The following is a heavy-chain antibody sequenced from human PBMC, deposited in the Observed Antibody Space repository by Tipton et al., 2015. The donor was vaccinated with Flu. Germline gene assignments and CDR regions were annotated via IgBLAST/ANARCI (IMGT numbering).Heavy chain of an antibody. D-gene: IGHD3-22*01. J-gene: IGHJ3*02. CDR1: GGSISSGSYY. CDR3: ARGVIYYDSSGPITDAFDI. CDR2: IYTSGST. V-gene: IGHV4-61*02. Sequence: TLSLTCTVSGGSISSGSYYWSWIRQPAGKGLEWIGRIYTSGSTNYNPSLKSRVTISVDTSKNQFSLKLSSVTVADTAVYYCARGVIYYDSSGPITDAFDIWGKGTMVNVSS.